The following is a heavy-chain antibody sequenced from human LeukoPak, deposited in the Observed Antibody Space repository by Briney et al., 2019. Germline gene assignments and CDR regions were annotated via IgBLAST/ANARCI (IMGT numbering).Heavy chain of an antibody. Sequence: PGGTLRLSCAASGFTFRNYGMSWVRQAPGKGLEWVSAISNSGGNTYYADSVKGRLTIPRDNSRNTLYLQMNSLRAEDTAVYYCAKDDGGSYYIYYYYMDVWGKGTTVTISS. CDR2: ISNSGGNT. CDR3: AKDDGGSYYIYYYYMDV. V-gene: IGHV3-23*01. J-gene: IGHJ6*03. CDR1: GFTFRNYG. D-gene: IGHD1-26*01.